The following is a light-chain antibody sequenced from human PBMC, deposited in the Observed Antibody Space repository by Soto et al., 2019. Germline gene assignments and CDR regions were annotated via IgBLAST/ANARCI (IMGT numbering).Light chain of an antibody. Sequence: QSALTQPASVSGSPGQSITISCTGTRSDVGGYNYVSWYQQHPGKVPKLIIYEVNNRPSGVSNRFSGSKSANTASLTISGLRADDEADYYCSSFTSSSTQVFGGGTKVNVL. CDR2: EVN. V-gene: IGLV2-14*01. J-gene: IGLJ3*02. CDR3: SSFTSSSTQV. CDR1: RSDVGGYNY.